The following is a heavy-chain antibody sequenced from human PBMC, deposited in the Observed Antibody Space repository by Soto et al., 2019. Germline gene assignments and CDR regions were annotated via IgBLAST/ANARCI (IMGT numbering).Heavy chain of an antibody. V-gene: IGHV4-59*08. J-gene: IGHJ4*02. D-gene: IGHD3-10*01. CDR3: ARHLSVRGVFDF. Sequence: PSETLSLTCTVSGGSMSSYYWSWIRQPPGKGLEWIGYIYYSGSTNYNPSLKSRVTMSVDTPKNQFSLKLSSVTAADTAVYYCARHLSVRGVFDFWGQGTQVTVSS. CDR2: IYYSGST. CDR1: GGSMSSYY.